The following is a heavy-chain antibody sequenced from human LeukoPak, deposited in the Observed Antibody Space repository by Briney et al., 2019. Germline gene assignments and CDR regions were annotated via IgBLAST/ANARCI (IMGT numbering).Heavy chain of an antibody. V-gene: IGHV3-49*04. Sequence: PGGSLRLSCRSSGFTFGDYALTWVRQAPGKGLEWLGFINGEVNGGTSEYVASVKGRFTISRDDSNSIAYLHMNRLKTDDTAVYYCARHGDYGDYLDYWGQGTLVTVSS. D-gene: IGHD4/OR15-4a*01. CDR1: GFTFGDYA. J-gene: IGHJ4*02. CDR2: INGEVNGGTS. CDR3: ARHGDYGDYLDY.